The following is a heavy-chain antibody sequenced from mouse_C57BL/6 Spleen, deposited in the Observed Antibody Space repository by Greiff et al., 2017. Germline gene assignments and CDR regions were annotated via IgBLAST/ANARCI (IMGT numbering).Heavy chain of an antibody. V-gene: IGHV1-59*01. J-gene: IGHJ2*01. Sequence: VQLQQSGAELMKPGASVKLSCKATGYTFTGYWMHWVKQRPGQGLEWIGVIDPSDSYTNYNQKFKGKATLTVDTSSSTAYMQLSSLTSEDSAVYYCARAGFDYWGQGTTLTVSS. D-gene: IGHD4-1*01. CDR2: IDPSDSYT. CDR1: GYTFTGYW. CDR3: ARAGFDY.